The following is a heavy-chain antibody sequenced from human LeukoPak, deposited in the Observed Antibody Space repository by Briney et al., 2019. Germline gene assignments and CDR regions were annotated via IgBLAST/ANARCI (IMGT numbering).Heavy chain of an antibody. J-gene: IGHJ4*02. Sequence: SLRLSCAASGFTLDDYAMHWVRQAPGKGLEWVSGNSWNSGTIGYADSVKGRFTISRDNAKNSLYLQMNTLRAEDTALYYCTKDYGSGWDFFDYWGQGTLVTVS. D-gene: IGHD6-19*01. V-gene: IGHV3-9*01. CDR3: TKDYGSGWDFFDY. CDR1: GFTLDDYA. CDR2: NSWNSGTI.